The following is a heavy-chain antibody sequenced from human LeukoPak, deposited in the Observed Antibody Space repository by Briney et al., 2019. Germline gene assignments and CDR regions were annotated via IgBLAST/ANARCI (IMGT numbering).Heavy chain of an antibody. CDR1: GFTFSSYS. J-gene: IGHJ4*02. CDR2: ISSSSSYI. Sequence: PGGSLRLSCAASGFTFSSYSMNWVRQAPGKGLEWVSSISSSSSYIYYADSVKGRFTISRDNAKNSLYLQMNSLRAEDTAVYYCARVLGYCSSTSCHLYYFDYWGQGTLVTVSS. CDR3: ARVLGYCSSTSCHLYYFDY. V-gene: IGHV3-21*01. D-gene: IGHD2-2*01.